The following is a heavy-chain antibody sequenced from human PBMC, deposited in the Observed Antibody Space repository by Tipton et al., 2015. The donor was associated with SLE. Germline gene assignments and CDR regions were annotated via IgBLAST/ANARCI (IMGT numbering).Heavy chain of an antibody. J-gene: IGHJ4*02. CDR3: ARGYYDMWTGYYAFDY. CDR2: IYYSGST. V-gene: IGHV4-39*07. CDR1: GGSIISSTYY. D-gene: IGHD3-9*01. Sequence: TLSLTCTVSGGSIISSTYYWGWIRQPPGKGLEWIGNIYYSGSTYYNPSLESRVTISVDTSKNQFSLKLSSVTAADTADYYCARGYYDMWTGYYAFDYWGPGTPVTVSS.